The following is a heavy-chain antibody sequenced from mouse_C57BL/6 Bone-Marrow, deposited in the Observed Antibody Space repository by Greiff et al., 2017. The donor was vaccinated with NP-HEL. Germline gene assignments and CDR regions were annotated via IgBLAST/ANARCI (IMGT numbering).Heavy chain of an antibody. CDR1: GYTFTDYE. J-gene: IGHJ4*01. Sequence: QVQLQQSGAELVRPGASVTLSCKASGYTFTDYEMHWVKQTPVHGLEWIGAIYPATGGTAYNQKFKGKAILTADKSSSTAYMELRSLTSEDSAVYYCTHGYQRGDYWGKGTSVTVSS. D-gene: IGHD2-2*01. CDR2: IYPATGGT. V-gene: IGHV1-15*01. CDR3: THGYQRGDY.